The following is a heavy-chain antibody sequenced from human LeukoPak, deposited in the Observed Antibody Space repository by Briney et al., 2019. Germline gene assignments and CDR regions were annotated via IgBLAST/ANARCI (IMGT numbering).Heavy chain of an antibody. V-gene: IGHV3-23*01. D-gene: IGHD3-10*01. J-gene: IGHJ4*02. Sequence: AGGSLRLSCAASGFTFSNYAMSWVRQAPGRGLEWVSAISGSGDYTNYADSVKGRFTISRDNSKNTLYLQMNSLRSDDTAVYYCARDVLWFGEWTYDYWGQGTLVTVSS. CDR3: ARDVLWFGEWTYDY. CDR1: GFTFSNYA. CDR2: ISGSGDYT.